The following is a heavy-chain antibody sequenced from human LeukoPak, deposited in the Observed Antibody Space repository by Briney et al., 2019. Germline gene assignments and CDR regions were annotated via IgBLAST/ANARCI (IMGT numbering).Heavy chain of an antibody. CDR1: GFTFSSYW. D-gene: IGHD2-21*01. Sequence: GGSLRLSCAASGFTFSSYWMHWVRQAPGKGLVWVSRINSDGSSTSYADSVKGRFTISRDNAKNTLYLQMNSLRAEDTAVYYCARSVPGPLHSFFPWYFDLWGRGTLVTVSS. J-gene: IGHJ2*01. CDR3: ARSVPGPLHSFFPWYFDL. V-gene: IGHV3-74*01. CDR2: INSDGSST.